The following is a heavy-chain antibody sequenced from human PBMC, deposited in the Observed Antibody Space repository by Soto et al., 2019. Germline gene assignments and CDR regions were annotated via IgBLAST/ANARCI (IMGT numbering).Heavy chain of an antibody. V-gene: IGHV4-39*01. CDR2: IYYSGTT. J-gene: IGHJ6*02. CDR3: ARHKGGYYSGVDV. D-gene: IGHD3-16*01. Sequence: SGTLSLTCTVSGGSISSNGYYWACIRQPPGKGLEWIGNIYYSGTTYYNPSLKSRVTISVDTSKNQFSLKLSSVTAADTAVYYCARHKGGYYSGVDVWGQGTTVTVSS. CDR1: GGSISSNGYY.